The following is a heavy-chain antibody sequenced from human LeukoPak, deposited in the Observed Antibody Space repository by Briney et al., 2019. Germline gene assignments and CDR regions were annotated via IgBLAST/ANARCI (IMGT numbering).Heavy chain of an antibody. V-gene: IGHV3-23*01. CDR1: GFSPTNYA. Sequence: GRSLRPSCAPSGFSPTNYATSWVRPPPAGGPGWVSSTRSNGETFYANSVKGGCTLFKDDSRNTVYLQVNDLRVEDTAIYYCARASGISDADAVSWGQGTQVTVSS. J-gene: IGHJ4*02. CDR3: ARASGISDADAVS. CDR2: TRSNGET. D-gene: IGHD1-26*01.